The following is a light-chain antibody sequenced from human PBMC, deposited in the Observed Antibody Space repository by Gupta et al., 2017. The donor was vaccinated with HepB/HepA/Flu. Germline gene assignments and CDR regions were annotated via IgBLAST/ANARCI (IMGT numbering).Light chain of an antibody. CDR3: VTWDNSVSGGI. Sequence: QSLLPQPPSLSEAPGQKVSISCPGSNSNIGDNYVFWYQQLPGTAPKLLIYDNNQRPSWIPDRFSGSKSCTSATLGITGLQTGDEADYYCVTWDNSVSGGIFGTGTKVTAL. CDR2: DNN. J-gene: IGLJ1*01. CDR1: NSNIGDNY. V-gene: IGLV1-51*01.